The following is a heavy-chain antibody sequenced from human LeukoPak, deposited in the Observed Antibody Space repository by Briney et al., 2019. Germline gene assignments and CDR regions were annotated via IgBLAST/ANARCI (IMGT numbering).Heavy chain of an antibody. CDR2: IYYSGST. Sequence: SETLSLTCTVSGGSISSSSYYWGWIRQPPGKGLEWIGSIYYSGSTYYNPSLKSRVAISVDTSKNQFSLKLSSVTAADRAVYYCARGLRSIAAYPYWGQGTLVTVSS. V-gene: IGHV4-39*01. J-gene: IGHJ4*02. D-gene: IGHD6-6*01. CDR3: ARGLRSIAAYPY. CDR1: GGSISSSSYY.